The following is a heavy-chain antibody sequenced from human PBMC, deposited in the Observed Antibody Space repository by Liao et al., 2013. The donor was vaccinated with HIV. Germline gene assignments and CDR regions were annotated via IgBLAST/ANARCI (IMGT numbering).Heavy chain of an antibody. CDR2: IYYSGST. V-gene: IGHV4-39*07. J-gene: IGHJ4*02. CDR1: GGSISSSSYY. CDR3: ARAREYGAARQYYFDY. Sequence: QLQLQESGPGLVKPSETLSLTCTVSGGSISSSSYYWGWIRQPPGKGLEWIGSIYYSGSTYYNPSLKSRVTISVDTSKNQFSLKLSSVTAADTAVYYXARAREYGAARQYYFDYWGQGTLVTVSS. D-gene: IGHD6-6*01.